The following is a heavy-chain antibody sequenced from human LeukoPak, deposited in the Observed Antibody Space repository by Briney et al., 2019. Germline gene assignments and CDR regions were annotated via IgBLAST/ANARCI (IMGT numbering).Heavy chain of an antibody. J-gene: IGHJ6*03. CDR3: AESPRDVNYYYYYMDV. Sequence: PGGSLRLSCAASGFTFSSYAMSWVRQAPGKGLEWVSAISGSGGSTYYADSVKGRFTISRDNSKSTLYLQMNSLRAEDTAVYYCAESPRDVNYYYYYMDVWGKGTTVTVSS. V-gene: IGHV3-23*01. CDR2: ISGSGGST. CDR1: GFTFSSYA.